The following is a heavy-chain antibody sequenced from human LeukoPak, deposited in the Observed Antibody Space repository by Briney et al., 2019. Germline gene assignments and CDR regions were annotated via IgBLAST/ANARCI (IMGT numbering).Heavy chain of an antibody. CDR2: ISSSSSTI. Sequence: GGSLRLSCVASGFSFSDYTMNWVRQAPGKGLEWVSYISSSSSTIYYADSVKGRFTISRDNAKNSLYLQMNSLRDEDTAVYYCARGEGYYYDSSGDYWGQGTLVTVSS. J-gene: IGHJ4*02. V-gene: IGHV3-48*02. D-gene: IGHD3-22*01. CDR3: ARGEGYYYDSSGDY. CDR1: GFSFSDYT.